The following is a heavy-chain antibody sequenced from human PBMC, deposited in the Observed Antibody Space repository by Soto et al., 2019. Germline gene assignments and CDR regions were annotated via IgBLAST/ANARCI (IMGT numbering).Heavy chain of an antibody. D-gene: IGHD6-13*01. CDR2: IIPIFGTA. CDR1: GGTFSSYA. V-gene: IGHV1-69*01. J-gene: IGHJ6*02. CDR3: ARTRPRSSWSDYYYGMDV. Sequence: QVQLVQSGAEVKKPGSSVKVSCKASGGTFSSYAISWVRQAPGQGLEWMGGIIPIFGTANYAQKFQGRVTITADESTSTAYMELSSLRSEDTAVYYCARTRPRSSWSDYYYGMDVWGQGTTVTVSS.